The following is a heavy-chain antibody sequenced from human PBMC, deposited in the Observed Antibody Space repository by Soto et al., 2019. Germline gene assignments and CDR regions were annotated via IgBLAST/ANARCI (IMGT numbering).Heavy chain of an antibody. Sequence: GGSLRLSCAASGFTFSSYAMSWVRQAPGKGLEWVSAISGSGGSTYYADSVKGRFTISRDNSKNTLYLQMNSLRAEDTAVYYCAKSDENYSGSYYAFDIWGQGTMVTVSS. D-gene: IGHD1-26*01. CDR2: ISGSGGST. CDR3: AKSDENYSGSYYAFDI. J-gene: IGHJ3*02. CDR1: GFTFSSYA. V-gene: IGHV3-23*01.